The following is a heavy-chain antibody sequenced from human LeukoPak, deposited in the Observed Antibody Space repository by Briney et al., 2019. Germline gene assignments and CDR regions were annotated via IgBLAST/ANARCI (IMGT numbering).Heavy chain of an antibody. J-gene: IGHJ4*02. CDR2: SRDKGNSYTT. CDR1: GFTFSDHY. Sequence: GGSLRLSCAASGFTFSDHYIDWVRQAPGKGLEWVGRSRDKGNSYTTAYAASVRGRFTISRDNAKNSLYLQMNSLRAEDTAVYYCARDSVPHIVLMVYADWGQGTLVTVSS. CDR3: ARDSVPHIVLMVYAD. D-gene: IGHD2-8*01. V-gene: IGHV3-72*01.